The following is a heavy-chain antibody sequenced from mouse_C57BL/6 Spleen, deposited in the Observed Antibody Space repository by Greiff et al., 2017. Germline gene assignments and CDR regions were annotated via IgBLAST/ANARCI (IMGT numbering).Heavy chain of an antibody. J-gene: IGHJ4*01. CDR2: IWTGGGT. V-gene: IGHV2-9-1*01. CDR3: ARAYSNDNAMDY. Sequence: VQLQESGPGLVAPSQSLSISCTASGFSLTSYAISWVRQPPGKGLEWLGVIWTGGGTNDNSALKSRMSICKDNSKRQVFLKMNSLQTDDTARYYCARAYSNDNAMDYWGQGTSVTVSS. CDR1: GFSLTSYA. D-gene: IGHD2-12*01.